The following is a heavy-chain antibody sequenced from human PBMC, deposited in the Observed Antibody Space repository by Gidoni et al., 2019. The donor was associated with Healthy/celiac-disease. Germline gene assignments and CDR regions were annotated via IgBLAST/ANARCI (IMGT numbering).Heavy chain of an antibody. CDR1: GFTFSSYG. D-gene: IGHD3-3*01. J-gene: IGHJ1*01. CDR2: ISYDGSNK. Sequence: QVQLVESGGGVVQPGRSLRLSCAASGFTFSSYGMHWVRQAPGKGLEWVAVISYDGSNKYYADSVKGRFTISRDNSKNTLYLQMNSLRAEDTAVYYCAKSKERFLEWLLQQWGQGTLVTVSS. CDR3: AKSKERFLEWLLQQ. V-gene: IGHV3-30*18.